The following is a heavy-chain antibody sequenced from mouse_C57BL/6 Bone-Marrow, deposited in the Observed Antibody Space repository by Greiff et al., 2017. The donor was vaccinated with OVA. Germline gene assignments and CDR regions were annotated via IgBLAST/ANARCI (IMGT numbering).Heavy chain of an antibody. Sequence: VQLKQSGAELVKPGASVKISCKASGYAFSSYWMNWVKQRPGKGLEWIGQIYPGDGDTNYNGKFKGKATLTADKSSSTAYMQLSSLTSEDSAVYFCARALHYYGSSPLDYWGQGTTLTVSS. J-gene: IGHJ2*01. CDR2: IYPGDGDT. CDR1: GYAFSSYW. D-gene: IGHD1-1*01. CDR3: ARALHYYGSSPLDY. V-gene: IGHV1-80*01.